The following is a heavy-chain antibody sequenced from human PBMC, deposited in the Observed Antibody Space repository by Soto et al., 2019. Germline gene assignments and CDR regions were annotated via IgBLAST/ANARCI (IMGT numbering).Heavy chain of an antibody. V-gene: IGHV4-34*01. D-gene: IGHD1-1*01. J-gene: IGHJ4*02. CDR1: GGSFSGYY. CDR2: INHSGST. Sequence: SETLSLTCAVYGGSFSGYYWSWIRQPPGKGLEWIGEINHSGSTNYNPSLKSRVTISVDTSKNQFSLKLSSVTAADTAVYYCARAPLDFLTTSHSYYFDYWGQGTLVTVSS. CDR3: ARAPLDFLTTSHSYYFDY.